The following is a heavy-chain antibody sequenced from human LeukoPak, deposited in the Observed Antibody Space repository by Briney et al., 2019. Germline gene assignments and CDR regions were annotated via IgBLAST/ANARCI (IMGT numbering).Heavy chain of an antibody. V-gene: IGHV3-7*01. CDR3: VRDLGHSRHYFEY. J-gene: IGHJ4*02. CDR1: GFTFNSFF. Sequence: PGGSLRLSCAAPGFTFNSFFLNWVRLTPGRELEWVACISQDGSETFYMDSVRGRFTISRDNTKNSLYLQMDSLRAEDTAVYFCVRDLGHSRHYFEYWGQGALVTVSS. D-gene: IGHD7-27*01. CDR2: ISQDGSET.